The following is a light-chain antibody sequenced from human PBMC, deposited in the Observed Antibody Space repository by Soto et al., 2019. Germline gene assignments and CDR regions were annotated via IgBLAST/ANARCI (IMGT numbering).Light chain of an antibody. V-gene: IGKV3-11*01. Sequence: ETMMTQSPDTLSVSLGERATLSCRASQSLRSSLAWYQQKPGQAPRLLIYDASTRATGIPARFSGSGSGTDFTLTISSLEPEDFAVYYCQQRSNWITFGQGTRLEIK. CDR1: QSLRSS. J-gene: IGKJ5*01. CDR3: QQRSNWIT. CDR2: DAS.